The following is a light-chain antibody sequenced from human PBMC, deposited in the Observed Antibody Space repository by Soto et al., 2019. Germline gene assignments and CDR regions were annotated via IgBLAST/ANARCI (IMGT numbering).Light chain of an antibody. CDR1: QGIGSA. CDR3: QNFRSSAIS. V-gene: IGKV1-13*02. Sequence: AIQLTQSPSSLSASVGDRVSITCRASQGIGSALAWYQLKPGAAPALLIYDASTLESGVPSRFSGSRSGADFTLTFSSLQPEDFATYYCQNFRSSAISFGGGTKVDIK. J-gene: IGKJ4*01. CDR2: DAS.